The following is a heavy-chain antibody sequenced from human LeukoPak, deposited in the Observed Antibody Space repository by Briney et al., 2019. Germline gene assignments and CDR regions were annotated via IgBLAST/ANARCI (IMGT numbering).Heavy chain of an antibody. CDR3: AKDGGDEVNWFDT. J-gene: IGHJ5*02. CDR2: ISGSDT. D-gene: IGHD2-21*02. V-gene: IGHV3-23*01. CDR1: GFTFSSDA. Sequence: GGSLTLSCAASGFTFSSDAMSWVRQAPGKGLDWVSAISGSDTYYAASVKGRFTISRDNSKNTLYLQMNSLRAEDTAVYYCAKDGGDEVNWFDTWGQGTLVTVSS.